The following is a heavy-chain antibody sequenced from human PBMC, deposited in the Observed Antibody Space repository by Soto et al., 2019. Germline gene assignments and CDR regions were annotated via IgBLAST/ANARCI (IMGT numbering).Heavy chain of an antibody. Sequence: GGSLRLSCAASGFTFNSYPIHWVRQAPGQGLEWVALISSNGIEKHYADSVRGRFTISRDNSLNTLFLQMSSLRDEDTAVYYCAREEKAAYFNTWGHGTLVTVSS. CDR1: GFTFNSYP. D-gene: IGHD6-13*01. J-gene: IGHJ5*01. CDR3: AREEKAAYFNT. V-gene: IGHV3-30-3*01. CDR2: ISSNGIEK.